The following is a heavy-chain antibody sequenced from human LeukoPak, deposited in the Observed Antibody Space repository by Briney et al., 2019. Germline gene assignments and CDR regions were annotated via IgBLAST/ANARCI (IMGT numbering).Heavy chain of an antibody. V-gene: IGHV3-23*01. CDR2: ISGSGSST. J-gene: IGHJ4*02. Sequence: GGSLRLSCAASGFTFSSCPMSWVRQAPEKGLEWVSGISGSGSSTYYADSVKGRFTISRDNSENTLSLQMNSLRADDTAIYYCAKSCNSGNCYYNYWGQGTLVTVSS. D-gene: IGHD2-15*01. CDR3: AKSCNSGNCYYNY. CDR1: GFTFSSCP.